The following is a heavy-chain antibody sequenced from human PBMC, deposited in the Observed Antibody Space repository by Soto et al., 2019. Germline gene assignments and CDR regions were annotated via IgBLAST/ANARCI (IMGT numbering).Heavy chain of an antibody. J-gene: IGHJ4*02. D-gene: IGHD6-19*01. V-gene: IGHV4-61*01. Sequence: SDTLSLTCTVSGGSVSSARDDGRWIRQPPGKGLEWIGYIYYSGSTNYNPSLKSRVTISVDTSKNQSSLNLTSVTAADTALYYCAATEVAGRGGAFDYWGQGTLVTVS. CDR3: AATEVAGRGGAFDY. CDR1: GGSVSSARDD. CDR2: IYYSGST.